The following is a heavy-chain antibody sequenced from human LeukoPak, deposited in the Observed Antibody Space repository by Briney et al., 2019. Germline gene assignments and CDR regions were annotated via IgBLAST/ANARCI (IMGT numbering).Heavy chain of an antibody. Sequence: GGSLRLSCTASGFNFSSCWMSWVRQAPGKGLEWVANIKQDGHEKYYVDSVKGRFTISRDDAKKSLYLQMNSLRAEDTAVYYCARDLVVDAFDIWGQGTMVTVSS. CDR2: IKQDGHEK. D-gene: IGHD2-2*01. V-gene: IGHV3-7*01. CDR1: GFNFSSCW. CDR3: ARDLVVDAFDI. J-gene: IGHJ3*02.